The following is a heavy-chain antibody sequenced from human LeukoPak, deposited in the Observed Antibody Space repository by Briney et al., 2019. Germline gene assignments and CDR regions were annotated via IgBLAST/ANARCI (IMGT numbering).Heavy chain of an antibody. Sequence: PSETLSLTCTVSGGSISSSSYYWGWIRQPPGKGLEWIGSIYYSGSTYYNPSLKSRVTISVDTTKNQFSLKLSSVTAADTAVYYCARHLGKYSSGWLDYWGQGTLVTVSS. CDR2: IYYSGST. D-gene: IGHD6-19*01. CDR1: GGSISSSSYY. V-gene: IGHV4-39*01. J-gene: IGHJ4*02. CDR3: ARHLGKYSSGWLDY.